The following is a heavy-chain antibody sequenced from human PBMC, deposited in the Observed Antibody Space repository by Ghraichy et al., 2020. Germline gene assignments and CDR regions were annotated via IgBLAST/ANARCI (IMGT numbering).Heavy chain of an antibody. V-gene: IGHV4-34*01. D-gene: IGHD7-27*01. CDR2: INHSGST. CDR3: ARGLGMDWYFDL. J-gene: IGHJ2*01. Sequence: SETLSLTCAVYGGSFSGYYWSWIRQPPGKGLEWIGEINHSGSTNYNPSLKSRVTILVDTSKNQFSLKLSSVTAADTAVYYCARGLGMDWYFDLWGRGTLVTVSS. CDR1: GGSFSGYY.